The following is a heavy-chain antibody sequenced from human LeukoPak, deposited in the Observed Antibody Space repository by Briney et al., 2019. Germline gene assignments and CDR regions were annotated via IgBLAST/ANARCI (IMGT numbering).Heavy chain of an antibody. V-gene: IGHV4-39*07. D-gene: IGHD2/OR15-2a*01. CDR2: IYYTGST. J-gene: IGHJ6*03. Sequence: PSETLSLTCTVSGGSISSGGYYWGWIRQPPGKGLEWIGNIYYTGSTYDNPSLKSRVTISLDTSKNQHSLKLSSVTAADTAVYYCARFLRDYYFYYMDVWGKGTTVTVSS. CDR1: GGSISSGGYY. CDR3: ARFLRDYYFYYMDV.